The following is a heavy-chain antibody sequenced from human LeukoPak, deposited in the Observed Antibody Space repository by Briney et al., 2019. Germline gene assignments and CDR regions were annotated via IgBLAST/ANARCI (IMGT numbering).Heavy chain of an antibody. CDR2: ISGGGVTT. CDR3: ARNQQLGGHSYYYYGMDV. J-gene: IGHJ6*02. V-gene: IGHV3-23*01. CDR1: GFTSIAYA. Sequence: PGGSLRLSCVGSGFTSIAYALTWARQVPGKGLEWVSGISGGGVTTYYADSVKGRFTISRDNSKNTLYLQMNSLRADDTAIYYCARNQQLGGHSYYYYGMDVWGQGTTVTVSS. D-gene: IGHD3-16*01.